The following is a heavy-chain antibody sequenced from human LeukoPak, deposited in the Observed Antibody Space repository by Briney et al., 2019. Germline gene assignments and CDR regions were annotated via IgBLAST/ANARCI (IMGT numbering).Heavy chain of an antibody. V-gene: IGHV4-59*01. CDR3: ARGIPGYCSGGSCYSYFDL. J-gene: IGHJ2*01. CDR2: IYYSGST. CDR1: CGALSSYY. Sequence: SGTLSPTCPVSCGALSSYYWGLIRQPPREGLGWVGVIYYSGSTNYNPSLKSRVTISVDTSKNQFSLKLSSVTAADTAVYYCARGIPGYCSGGSCYSYFDLWGRGTLVTVSS. D-gene: IGHD2-15*01.